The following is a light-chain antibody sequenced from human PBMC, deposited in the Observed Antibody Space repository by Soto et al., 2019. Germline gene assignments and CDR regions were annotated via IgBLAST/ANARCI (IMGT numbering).Light chain of an antibody. CDR2: SVS. V-gene: IGKV2-28*01. CDR1: QSPLHSNGNTY. CDR3: LNAVRTLH. Sequence: DIVMTQSPLSLAVTLGEPASISCRSSQSPLHSNGNTYLDWYLQKPGQSPQLLIYSVSFRASGVPDRFSGRGSDTDFTLKISRVEAEGVGVYYCLNAVRTLHFGGGTGVEIK. J-gene: IGKJ4*01.